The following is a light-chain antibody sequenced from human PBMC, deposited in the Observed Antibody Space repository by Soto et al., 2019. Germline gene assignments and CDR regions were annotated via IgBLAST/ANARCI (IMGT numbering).Light chain of an antibody. CDR2: AAS. V-gene: IGKV1-27*01. CDR3: QKYNSGPWT. Sequence: DIQMTQSPSSLSASVGDRVTITCRAGQAISDYLAWYQQKPGKVPKLLIYAASTLQSGVPSRFSGSGSGTDFTLTISSLQPEDVATYYCQKYNSGPWTFGQGTKVEIK. J-gene: IGKJ1*01. CDR1: QAISDY.